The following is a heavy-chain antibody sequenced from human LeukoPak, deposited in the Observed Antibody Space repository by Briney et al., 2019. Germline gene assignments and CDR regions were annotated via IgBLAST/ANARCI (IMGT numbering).Heavy chain of an antibody. J-gene: IGHJ4*02. CDR3: ATYRQVLLPFES. V-gene: IGHV3-7*03. CDR1: GFTFSSYW. D-gene: IGHD2-8*02. CDR2: IKQDGSEK. Sequence: GGSLRLSRAASGFTFSSYWMSWVRQAPGKGLEWVANIKQDGSEKYYVDSVKGRFTISRDNAKKLLYLQMNSLRAEDTAIYYCATYRQVLLPFESWGQGTLVTVSS.